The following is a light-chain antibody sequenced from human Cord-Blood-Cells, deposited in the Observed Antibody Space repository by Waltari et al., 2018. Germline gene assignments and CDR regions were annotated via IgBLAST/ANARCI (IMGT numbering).Light chain of an antibody. CDR1: QRISSW. V-gene: IGKV1-5*03. Sequence: ENHMTQSPSTLTASVGDSVNFTGRASQRISSWLAWYQQKPGNAPKLLIYKASSLESGVPSRFSGSGSGTEFTLTISSLQPDDFATYYCQQYNSSMYTFGHGTKLEIK. CDR2: KAS. CDR3: QQYNSSMYT. J-gene: IGKJ2*01.